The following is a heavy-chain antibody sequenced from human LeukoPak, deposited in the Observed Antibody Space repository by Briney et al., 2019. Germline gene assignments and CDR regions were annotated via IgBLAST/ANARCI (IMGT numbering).Heavy chain of an antibody. D-gene: IGHD3-9*01. J-gene: IGHJ4*02. CDR1: GYTFTNYG. V-gene: IGHV1-18*01. Sequence: ASVKVSCKASGYTFTNYGFSWVRQAPGQGLEWMGWISAYNGNTNYAQKLQGRVTLTTDTSTSTAYKDLRSLRSDDTAVYYCARGPGGILTGYYDYWGQGTLVTVSS. CDR2: ISAYNGNT. CDR3: ARGPGGILTGYYDY.